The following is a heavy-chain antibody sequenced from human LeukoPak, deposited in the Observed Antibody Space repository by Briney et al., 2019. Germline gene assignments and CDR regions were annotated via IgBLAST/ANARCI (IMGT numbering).Heavy chain of an antibody. CDR2: IYYSGST. Sequence: SDTLSLTCAVSGYSISSSNWWGWIRQHPGKGLEWIGYIYYSGSTNYNPSLKSRVTMSVDTSKNQFSLKLSSVTALDTAVYYCARISNTGRLNWGQGTLVTVSS. D-gene: IGHD7-27*01. V-gene: IGHV4-28*06. J-gene: IGHJ4*02. CDR1: GYSISSSNW. CDR3: ARISNTGRLN.